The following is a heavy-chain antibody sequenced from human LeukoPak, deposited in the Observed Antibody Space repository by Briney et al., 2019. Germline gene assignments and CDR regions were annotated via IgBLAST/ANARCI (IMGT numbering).Heavy chain of an antibody. Sequence: PGGSLRLSCGASGFTFSDHYMDWVRQAPGKGLEWVGRSANKGNRYTTEYAASVEGRFTISRDDSRNSVHLQMNSLKTDDTAVYYCARAGYAHGSDVWGQGTTVAV. CDR3: ARAGYAHGSDV. J-gene: IGHJ6*02. V-gene: IGHV3-72*01. CDR2: SANKGNRYTT. CDR1: GFTFSDHY. D-gene: IGHD5-12*01.